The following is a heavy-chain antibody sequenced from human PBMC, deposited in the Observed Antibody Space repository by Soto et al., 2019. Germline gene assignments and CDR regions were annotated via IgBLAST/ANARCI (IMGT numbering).Heavy chain of an antibody. V-gene: IGHV3-33*08. CDR3: ARGGSSAIGYQHYHGMDV. CDR1: GFSFSTYG. D-gene: IGHD3-16*01. J-gene: IGHJ6*02. CDR2: IWSDGSGR. Sequence: GGTLRLSCATSGFSFSTYGVHWVRRAPGKGLEWVAVIWSDGSGRYYGASVKGRFSISRDSSRNTVFLQMSSLKVEDTAVYYCARGGSSAIGYQHYHGMDVWGQGTTVTVSS.